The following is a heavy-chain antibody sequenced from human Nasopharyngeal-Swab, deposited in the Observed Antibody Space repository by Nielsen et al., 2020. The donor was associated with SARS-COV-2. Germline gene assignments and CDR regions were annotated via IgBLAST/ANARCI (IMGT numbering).Heavy chain of an antibody. D-gene: IGHD2-2*01. Sequence: GESLKISCAASGFTFSSYWMSWVRQAPGKGLEWVAHIKQSGSGQYYVDSVKGRFTISSDNAKNSLSLQMNSLSAEDTAVYYCARYCSTTSCPRGFDYWGQGTLVTVSS. J-gene: IGHJ4*02. CDR3: ARYCSTTSCPRGFDY. V-gene: IGHV3-7*01. CDR1: GFTFSSYW. CDR2: IKQSGSGQ.